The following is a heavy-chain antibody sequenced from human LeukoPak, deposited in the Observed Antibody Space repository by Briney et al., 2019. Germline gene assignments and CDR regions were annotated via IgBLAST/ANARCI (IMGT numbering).Heavy chain of an antibody. CDR2: ISSSGSTI. CDR3: AKDRVLRYFDWLFDLDY. Sequence: GGSLRLSCAASGFTFSDYYMSWIRQAPGKGLEWVSYISSSGSTIYYADSVKGRFTISRDNAKNSLYLQMNSLRAEDTAVYYCAKDRVLRYFDWLFDLDYWGQGTLVTVSS. CDR1: GFTFSDYY. D-gene: IGHD3-9*01. J-gene: IGHJ4*02. V-gene: IGHV3-11*04.